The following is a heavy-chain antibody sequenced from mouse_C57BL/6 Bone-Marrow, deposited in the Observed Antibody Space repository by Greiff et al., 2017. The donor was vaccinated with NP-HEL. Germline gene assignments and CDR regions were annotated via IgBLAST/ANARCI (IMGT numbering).Heavy chain of an antibody. CDR1: GYTFTSYT. J-gene: IGHJ4*01. V-gene: IGHV1-4*01. CDR2: INPSSGYT. D-gene: IGHD1-1*01. Sequence: VQRVESGAELARPGASVKMSCKASGYTFTSYTMHWVKQRPGQGLEWIGYINPSSGYTKYNQKFKDKATLTADKSSSTAYMQLSSLTSEDSAVYYCASCYYYGSSSMDYWGQGTSVTVSS. CDR3: ASCYYYGSSSMDY.